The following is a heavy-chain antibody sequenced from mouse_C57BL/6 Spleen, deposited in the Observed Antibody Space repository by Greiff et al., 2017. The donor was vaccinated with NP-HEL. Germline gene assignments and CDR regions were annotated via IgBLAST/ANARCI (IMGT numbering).Heavy chain of an antibody. CDR1: GYTFTEYT. CDR3: AAHCLITTAVAKGYYAMDY. Sequence: VQLQQSGAELVKPGASVKLSCKASGYTFTEYTIHWVKQRSGQGLEWIGWFYPGSGSIKYNEKFKDKATLTADKSSSTDYMELSRLTSEDSAVFFCAAHCLITTAVAKGYYAMDYWGQGTSVTVSS. D-gene: IGHD1-1*01. J-gene: IGHJ4*01. CDR2: FYPGSGSI. V-gene: IGHV1-62-2*01.